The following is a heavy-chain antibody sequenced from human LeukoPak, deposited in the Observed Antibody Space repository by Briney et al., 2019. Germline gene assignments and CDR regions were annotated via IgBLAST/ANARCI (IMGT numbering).Heavy chain of an antibody. CDR3: ARVGGSYFDY. CDR2: ISSRSTYI. V-gene: IGHV3-21*01. Sequence: GGSLRLSCAASGFTFSTYNMNWVRQAPGKGLEWVSSISSRSTYIYYADSVKGRFTISRDNAMNSLYLQMNSLRAEDTAVYYCARVGGSYFDYWGQGTLVTVSS. CDR1: GFTFSTYN. J-gene: IGHJ4*02. D-gene: IGHD1-26*01.